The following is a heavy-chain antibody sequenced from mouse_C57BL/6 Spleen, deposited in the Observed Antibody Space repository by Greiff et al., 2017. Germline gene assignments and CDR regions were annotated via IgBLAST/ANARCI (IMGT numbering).Heavy chain of an antibody. CDR2: IYPGDGDT. V-gene: IGHV1-80*01. J-gene: IGHJ4*01. CDR3: ARYGSSYDAMDY. CDR1: GYAFSSYW. Sequence: QVQLKESGAELVKPGASVKISCKASGYAFSSYWLNWVKQRPGKGLEWIGQIYPGDGDTNYNGKFKGKATLTADKSSSTAYMQLSSLTSEDSAVYFCARYGSSYDAMDYWGQGTSGTVSS. D-gene: IGHD1-1*01.